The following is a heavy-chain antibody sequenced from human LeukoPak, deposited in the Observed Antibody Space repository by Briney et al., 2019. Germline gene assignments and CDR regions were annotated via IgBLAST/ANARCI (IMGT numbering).Heavy chain of an antibody. D-gene: IGHD2-15*01. CDR2: IIPILGIA. J-gene: IGHJ4*02. Sequence: SVKVSCKASGGTFISYAISWVRQAPGQGLEWMGRIIPILGIANYAQKFQGRVTITADKSTSTAYMELSSLRSEDTAVYYCASSREMVAATGQVDYWGQGTLVTVSS. V-gene: IGHV1-69*04. CDR1: GGTFISYA. CDR3: ASSREMVAATGQVDY.